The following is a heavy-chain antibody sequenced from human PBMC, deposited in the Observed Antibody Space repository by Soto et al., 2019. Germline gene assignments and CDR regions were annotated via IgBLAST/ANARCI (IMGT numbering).Heavy chain of an antibody. J-gene: IGHJ5*02. CDR1: GGSVSSGSYY. CDR3: ARFRSSGNFNWFDP. D-gene: IGHD3-22*01. CDR2: IYYSGST. Sequence: SETRSLTCTVSGGSVSSGSYYWSWIRQPPGKGLEWIGYIYYSGSTNYNPSLKSRVTISVDTSKNQFSLKLSSVTAADTAAYYCARFRSSGNFNWFDPWGQGTLVTVSS. V-gene: IGHV4-61*01.